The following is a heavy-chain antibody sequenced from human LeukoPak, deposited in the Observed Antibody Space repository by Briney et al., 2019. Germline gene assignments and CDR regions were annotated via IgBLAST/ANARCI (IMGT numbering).Heavy chain of an antibody. J-gene: IGHJ1*01. CDR1: GYSFTNYW. CDR3: AASFRQQLGLGQH. CDR2: IYPSDSDT. D-gene: IGHD6-13*01. V-gene: IGHV5-51*01. Sequence: GGALKTSCKGSGYSFTNYWIGWVRQIPGEGPEGMGIIYPSDSDTRYSPSFQGQVTISTDKSISTAYLQWSSLKAADTAMYYCAASFRQQLGLGQHWGQGTLVTVSS.